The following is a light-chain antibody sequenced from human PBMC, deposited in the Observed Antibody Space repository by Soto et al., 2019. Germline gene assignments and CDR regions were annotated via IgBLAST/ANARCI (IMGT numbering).Light chain of an antibody. Sequence: QSVLTQPASVSGSPGQSITISCTGTSNDVGGYNYVSWYQQHPGKAPKLMIYDVSNRPSGVSNRFYASKSGNTASLTISGRQAEDEAAYYCSSYTTSSTLVLFGGGTKLTVL. V-gene: IGLV2-14*03. CDR1: SNDVGGYNY. CDR2: DVS. CDR3: SSYTTSSTLVL. J-gene: IGLJ2*01.